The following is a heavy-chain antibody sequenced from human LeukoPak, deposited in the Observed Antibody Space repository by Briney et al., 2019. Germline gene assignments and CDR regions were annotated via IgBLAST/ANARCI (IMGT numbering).Heavy chain of an antibody. V-gene: IGHV1-69*13. J-gene: IGHJ6*03. CDR2: IIPIFGTA. CDR3: ARSVVVVAATPDYYYYMDV. CDR1: GGTFSSYA. D-gene: IGHD2-15*01. Sequence: SVKVSCKASGGTFSSYAISWVRQAPGQGLEWMGGIIPIFGTANYAQKFQGRVTITADESTSTAYMELSSLRSEDTAVYYCARSVVVVAATPDYYYYMDVWGKGTTVTISS.